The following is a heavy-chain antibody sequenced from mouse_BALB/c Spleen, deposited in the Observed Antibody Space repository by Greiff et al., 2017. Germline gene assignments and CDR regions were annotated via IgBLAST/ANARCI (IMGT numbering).Heavy chain of an antibody. D-gene: IGHD2-4*01. CDR2: IWGDGST. CDR1: GFSLTGYG. V-gene: IGHV2-6-7*02. CDR3: ARDPVHYDYDGESDAMDD. J-gene: IGHJ4*01. Sequence: VKLQESGPGLVAPSQSLSITCTVSGFSLTGYGVNWVRQPPGKGLEWLGMIWGDGSTDYNSALKSRLSISKDNSKSQVFLKMNSLQTDDTARYYCARDPVHYDYDGESDAMDDWGQGTSVTVSS.